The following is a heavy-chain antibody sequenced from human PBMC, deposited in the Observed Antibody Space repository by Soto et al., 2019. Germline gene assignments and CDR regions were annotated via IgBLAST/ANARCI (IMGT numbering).Heavy chain of an antibody. D-gene: IGHD3-3*02. CDR2: ISGSGGST. CDR3: AKDHHFWSGYYDFGFDY. Sequence: GGSLRLSCAASGFTFSSYAMSWVRQAPGKGLEWVSAISGSGGSTYYADSVNGRFTISRDNSKNTLYLQMNSLRAEDTAVYYCAKDHHFWSGYYDFGFDYWGQGTLVTVSS. CDR1: GFTFSSYA. V-gene: IGHV3-23*01. J-gene: IGHJ4*02.